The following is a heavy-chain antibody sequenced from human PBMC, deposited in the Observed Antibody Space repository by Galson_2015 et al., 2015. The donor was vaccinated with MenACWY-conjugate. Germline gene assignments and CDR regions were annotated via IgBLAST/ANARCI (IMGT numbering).Heavy chain of an antibody. CDR3: ARHPPGGRGMDV. V-gene: IGHV5-51*01. CDR1: GYSFTTYW. D-gene: IGHD1-26*01. J-gene: IGHJ6*02. Sequence: QSGAEVKKPGESLKISCQGSGYSFTTYWIGWVRQLPGNGLEWMGLISPGDSIIRYSPAFQGQVTMSADNSITTAYLQWNSLQASDTAMYYCARHPPGGRGMDVWGQGTTVTVSS. CDR2: ISPGDSII.